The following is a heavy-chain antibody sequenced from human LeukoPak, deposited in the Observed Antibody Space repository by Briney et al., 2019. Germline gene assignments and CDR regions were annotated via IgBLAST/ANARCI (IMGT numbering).Heavy chain of an antibody. V-gene: IGHV3-48*03. CDR2: ISSSGSTK. CDR3: ARENYPFDY. CDR1: GFTFSTYE. Sequence: GGSLRLSCAASGFTFSTYEMNWVRQAPGKGLEWVSYISSSGSTKYYSDSVKGRFTIPRDNAKNSLYLQMNSLKAEDTAVYYCARENYPFDYWGQGTLVTVSS. J-gene: IGHJ4*02. D-gene: IGHD1-7*01.